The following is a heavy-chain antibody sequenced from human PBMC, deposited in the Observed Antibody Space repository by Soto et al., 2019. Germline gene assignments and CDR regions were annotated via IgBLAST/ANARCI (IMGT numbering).Heavy chain of an antibody. V-gene: IGHV1-2*02. D-gene: IGHD2-15*01. Sequence: ASVKVSCKASGYTFIDYFIQWVRQAPGQGLEWMGWINPSSGETTYAQKFQGRVTMTRDTSISTAYMDLITLRSDDTAIYYCVRGLKWRELDYWGQGTPVTVSS. CDR2: INPSSGET. J-gene: IGHJ4*02. CDR3: VRGLKWRELDY. CDR1: GYTFIDYF.